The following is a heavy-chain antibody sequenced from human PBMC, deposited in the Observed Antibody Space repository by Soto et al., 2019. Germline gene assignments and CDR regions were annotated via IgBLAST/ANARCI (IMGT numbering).Heavy chain of an antibody. Sequence: QVQLVQSGAEVRRPGASVKVSCKASGYTFSNDGINWVRQAPGQGLEWMGWISVYNGNTEYAQNFQSRVTMTTDTSTSTAYMELRRLTSDDTAVYSCARGGPTSADYFYGMDVWGLGTTVTVSS. CDR1: GYTFSNDG. J-gene: IGHJ6*02. V-gene: IGHV1-18*01. D-gene: IGHD3-10*01. CDR3: ARGGPTSADYFYGMDV. CDR2: ISVYNGNT.